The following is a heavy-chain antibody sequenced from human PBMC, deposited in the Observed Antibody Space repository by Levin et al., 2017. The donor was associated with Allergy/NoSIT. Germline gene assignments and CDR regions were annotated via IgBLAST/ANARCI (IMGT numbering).Heavy chain of an antibody. V-gene: IGHV4-34*01. Sequence: SQTLSLTCAVYGGSFRGYYWSWIRQPPGKGLEWIGEINHSGSTNYNPSLKSRVTISVDTSKNQFSLKLSSVTAADTAVYYCARGRGYCSSTSCYRLVALDYWGQGTLVTVSS. D-gene: IGHD2-2*01. CDR3: ARGRGYCSSTSCYRLVALDY. CDR2: INHSGST. J-gene: IGHJ4*02. CDR1: GGSFRGYY.